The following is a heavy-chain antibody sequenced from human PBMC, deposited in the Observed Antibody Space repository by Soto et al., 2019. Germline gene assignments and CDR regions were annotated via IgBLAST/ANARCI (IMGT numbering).Heavy chain of an antibody. CDR3: ASESKIEQQLGN. CDR2: IYTSGST. D-gene: IGHD6-13*01. Sequence: SETLSLTCTVSGGSISSYYWSWIRQPAGKGLEWIGRIYTSGSTNYNPSLKSRVTMSVDTSKNQFSLQLSSVTAADTAVYYCASESKIEQQLGNWGQGTLVTVSS. J-gene: IGHJ4*02. CDR1: GGSISSYY. V-gene: IGHV4-4*07.